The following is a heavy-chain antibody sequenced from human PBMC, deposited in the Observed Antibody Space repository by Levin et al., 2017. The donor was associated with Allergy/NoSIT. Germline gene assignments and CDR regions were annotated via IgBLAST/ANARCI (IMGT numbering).Heavy chain of an antibody. Sequence: PGGSLRLSCAASGFTLSSYAMNWVRQAPGKGLEWVSGITGSGVNTYYADSVRGRFTISTDNSKNMLYLQMNSLRAEDTAVYYCAKDRWLPVASNRPFDYWGQGTLVTVSS. D-gene: IGHD6-19*01. CDR1: GFTLSSYA. CDR3: AKDRWLPVASNRPFDY. V-gene: IGHV3-23*01. J-gene: IGHJ4*02. CDR2: ITGSGVNT.